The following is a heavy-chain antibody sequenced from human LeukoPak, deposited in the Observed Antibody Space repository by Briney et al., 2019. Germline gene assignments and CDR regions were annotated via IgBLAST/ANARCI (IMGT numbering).Heavy chain of an antibody. CDR1: SGSISSYY. CDR3: ARDLGDYDSSGFDY. D-gene: IGHD3-22*01. Sequence: SETLSLTCTVSSGSISSYYWSWIRQPPGKGLEWIGYVFYSGSTNYNPSLKSRVTISVDTSKNQFSLKLSSVTAADTAVYYCARDLGDYDSSGFDYWGQGTLVTVSS. CDR2: VFYSGST. V-gene: IGHV4-59*01. J-gene: IGHJ4*02.